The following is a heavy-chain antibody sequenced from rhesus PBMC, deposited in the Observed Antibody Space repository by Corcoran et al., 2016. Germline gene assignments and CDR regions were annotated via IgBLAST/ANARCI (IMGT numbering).Heavy chain of an antibody. CDR2: ITYSEKT. D-gene: IGHD2-33*01. J-gene: IGHJ4*01. CDR1: GGSISSGYYY. CDR3: ARVAVAVDY. Sequence: QVQLQESGPGVVKPSETLSLTCAVSGGSISSGYYYWSWIRQPPGKGLEWIGYITYSEKTSYNPSLKSRVTISRDTSKNQFSLKLSSVTAADTAVYYCARVAVAVDYWGQGVLVTVSS. V-gene: IGHV4-122*02.